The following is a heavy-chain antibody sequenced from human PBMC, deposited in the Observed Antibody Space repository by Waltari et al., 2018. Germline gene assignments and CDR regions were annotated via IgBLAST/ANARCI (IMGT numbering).Heavy chain of an antibody. CDR3: ARGYCSGGSCHHYGMDV. V-gene: IGHV1-3*01. CDR2: INAGNGNT. D-gene: IGHD2-15*01. CDR1: GYTFTSYA. J-gene: IGHJ6*02. Sequence: QVQLVQSGAEVKKPGASVKDSCKASGYTFTSYAMHWVRQAPGQRLEWMGWINAGNGNTKYSQKFQGRVTITRDTSASTAYMELSSLRSEDTAVYYCARGYCSGGSCHHYGMDVWGQGTTVTVSS.